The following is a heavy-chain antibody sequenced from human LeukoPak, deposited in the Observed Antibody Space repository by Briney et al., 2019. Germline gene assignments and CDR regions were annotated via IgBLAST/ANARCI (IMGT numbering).Heavy chain of an antibody. J-gene: IGHJ4*02. Sequence: EASVKVSCKASGGTFSSYAISWVRQAPGQGLEWMGGIIPIFGTANYAQKFQGRVTITADESTSTAYMELSSLRSEDTAVYYCASDSSGWYPNYWGQGTLVTVSS. CDR2: IIPIFGTA. V-gene: IGHV1-69*13. CDR1: GGTFSSYA. D-gene: IGHD6-19*01. CDR3: ASDSSGWYPNY.